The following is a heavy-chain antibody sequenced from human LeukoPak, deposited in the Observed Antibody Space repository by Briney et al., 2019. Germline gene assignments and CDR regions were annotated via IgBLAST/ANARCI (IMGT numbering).Heavy chain of an antibody. CDR2: LYHSGTT. D-gene: IGHD5-18*01. Sequence: PSETLSLTCTLSGGSITSSAFYWTWVRQSPGKGLQWITTLYHSGTTYYNPSLKSRVTTPVDASKNQFSLKLSSVTAADTAVYYCARGLWLQGDAFDIWGQGTMVTVSS. J-gene: IGHJ3*02. V-gene: IGHV4-39*07. CDR3: ARGLWLQGDAFDI. CDR1: GGSITSSAFY.